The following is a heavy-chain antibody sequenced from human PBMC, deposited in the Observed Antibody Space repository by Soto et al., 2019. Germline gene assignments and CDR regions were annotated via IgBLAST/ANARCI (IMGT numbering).Heavy chain of an antibody. Sequence: SETLSLTCTVSGGSISSYYWSWIRQPPGKGLEWIGYIYYSGSTYYNPSLKSRVTISVDTSKNQFSLKLSSVTAADTAVYYCASQMYYYGSGSYFDYWGQGTLVTVSS. V-gene: IGHV4-59*08. CDR2: IYYSGST. J-gene: IGHJ4*02. CDR1: GGSISSYY. D-gene: IGHD3-10*01. CDR3: ASQMYYYGSGSYFDY.